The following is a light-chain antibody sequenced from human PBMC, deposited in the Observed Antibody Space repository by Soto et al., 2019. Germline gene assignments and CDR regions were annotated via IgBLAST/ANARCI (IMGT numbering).Light chain of an antibody. Sequence: DIQMTQYTSTLSGSVGDRFTITFRASQTISSWLAWYQQKPGKAPKLLIYKASTLKSGVPSRFSGSGSGTEFTLTISSLQPDDFATYYCQHYNSYSEAFGQGTMVDI. V-gene: IGKV1-5*03. CDR1: QTISSW. J-gene: IGKJ1*01. CDR2: KAS. CDR3: QHYNSYSEA.